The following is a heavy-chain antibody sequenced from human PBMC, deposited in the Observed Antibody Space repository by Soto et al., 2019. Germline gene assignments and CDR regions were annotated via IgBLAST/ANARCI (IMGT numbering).Heavy chain of an antibody. J-gene: IGHJ5*02. CDR1: GDTFTSYY. CDR2: INPHGGST. V-gene: IGHV1-46*01. CDR3: ARSSGGNFGIIIEGSNWFDP. Sequence: ASVKVSCKAPGDTFTSYYLNWVRQAPGQGLEWMGVINPHGGSTKYAQKFQVRVTMTRDTSRSTVYMELRSLRSDDTAIYYCARSSGGNFGIIIEGSNWFDPWGQGTLVTVS. D-gene: IGHD3-3*01.